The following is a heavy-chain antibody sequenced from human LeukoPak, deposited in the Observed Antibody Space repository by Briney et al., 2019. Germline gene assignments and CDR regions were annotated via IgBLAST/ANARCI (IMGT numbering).Heavy chain of an antibody. V-gene: IGHV3-23*01. CDR1: GFTFSAHG. CDR2: ISPSGDTP. Sequence: GGSLRLSCAASGFTFSAHGMNWVRQAPGKGLEWVSGISPSGDTPWYTDSVKGRFTISRDNSKNTVYLQMNSLRAEDTALYYCAKDSVSIPFMDWGQGILVTVSS. D-gene: IGHD2-2*02. J-gene: IGHJ4*02. CDR3: AKDSVSIPFMD.